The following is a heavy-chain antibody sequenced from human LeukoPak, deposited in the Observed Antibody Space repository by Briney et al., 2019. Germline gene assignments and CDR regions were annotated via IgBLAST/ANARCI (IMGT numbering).Heavy chain of an antibody. D-gene: IGHD6-19*01. J-gene: IGHJ1*01. Sequence: ASVKVSCKASGYTFSSYDINWMRQATGQGLEWMGWMNPNSGNTGYARKFQGKLNMTRNTSIDTAYKELSSLRSDDTAVYYCARRVGSGWPVQHWGQGTLVTVSS. V-gene: IGHV1-8*01. CDR3: ARRVGSGWPVQH. CDR2: MNPNSGNT. CDR1: GYTFSSYD.